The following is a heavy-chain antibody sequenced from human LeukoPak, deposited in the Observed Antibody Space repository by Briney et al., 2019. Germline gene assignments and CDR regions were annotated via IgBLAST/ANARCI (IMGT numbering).Heavy chain of an antibody. CDR2: ISSDGSHK. D-gene: IGHD3-22*01. CDR1: GFTFSSYA. J-gene: IGHJ4*02. CDR3: ARGSGSYDSVDYSLLNYFDY. V-gene: IGHV3-30*04. Sequence: PGGSLRLSCAASGFTFSSYAIHWVRQAPGKGLDWVAVISSDGSHKYYADSVKGRFTISRDKSKNTLYLKMNSLRTDDTAVYYCARGSGSYDSVDYSLLNYFDYWGQGTLVTVSS.